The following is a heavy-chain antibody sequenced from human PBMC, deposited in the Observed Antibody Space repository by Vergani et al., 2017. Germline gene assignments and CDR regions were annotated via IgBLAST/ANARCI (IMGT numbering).Heavy chain of an antibody. CDR1: GFTSSYYG. V-gene: IGHV3-30*03. CDR3: ATKSCSTPGCQIGYFSE. Sequence: QVHLVESGGGVVQPGRSLRLYCVVSGFTSSYYGMHWVRQAPGKGLEWVAVISYDGTQKYYADSVKGRFTISRDNSKSTLYLQMNSLRTEDTAVYYCATKSCSTPGCQIGYFSEWGQGTLVTVSS. CDR2: ISYDGTQK. J-gene: IGHJ1*01. D-gene: IGHD2-2*01.